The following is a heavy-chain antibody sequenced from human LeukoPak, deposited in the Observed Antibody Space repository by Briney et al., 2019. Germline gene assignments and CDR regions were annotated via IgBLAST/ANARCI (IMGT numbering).Heavy chain of an antibody. D-gene: IGHD2-2*01. J-gene: IGHJ5*02. Sequence: ASVKVSCKASGYTFTGYYMHWVRQAPGQGLEWMGWINPNSGGTNYAQKFQGRVTMTRDTSISTAYMELSRLRSDDTAVYYCARDRGYCSSTSCYSDWFDPWGQGTLVTVPS. CDR3: ARDRGYCSSTSCYSDWFDP. CDR1: GYTFTGYY. CDR2: INPNSGGT. V-gene: IGHV1-2*02.